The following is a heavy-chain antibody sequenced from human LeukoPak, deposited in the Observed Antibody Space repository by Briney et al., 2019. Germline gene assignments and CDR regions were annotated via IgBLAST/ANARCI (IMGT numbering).Heavy chain of an antibody. Sequence: GGSRGLSCEASGFTFSSYRMNGVRKAPGKGLEWVSYISSSSSTIYYADSVKGRFTISRDNAKNSLYLQMNSLRDEDTAVYYCARVAKQQLALDYWGQGTLVTVSS. V-gene: IGHV3-48*02. CDR3: ARVAKQQLALDY. D-gene: IGHD6-13*01. CDR1: GFTFSSYR. CDR2: ISSSSSTI. J-gene: IGHJ4*02.